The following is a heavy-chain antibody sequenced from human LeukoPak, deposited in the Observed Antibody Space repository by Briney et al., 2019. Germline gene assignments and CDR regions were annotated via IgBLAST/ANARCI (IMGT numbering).Heavy chain of an antibody. CDR1: GGSFSGYY. J-gene: IGHJ5*02. D-gene: IGHD3-9*01. CDR2: INHSGST. Sequence: SETLSLTCAVYGGSFSGYYWSWIRQPPGKGLEWIGEINHSGSTNYNPSLKSRVTISVDTSKNQFSLKLSSVTAADTAVYYCARGTPKYFDWLSNWFDPWGQETLVTVSS. CDR3: ARGTPKYFDWLSNWFDP. V-gene: IGHV4-34*01.